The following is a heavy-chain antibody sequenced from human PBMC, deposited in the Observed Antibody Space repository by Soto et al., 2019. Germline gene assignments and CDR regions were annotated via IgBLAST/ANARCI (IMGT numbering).Heavy chain of an antibody. CDR2: IIPIPGTA. J-gene: IGHJ6*02. V-gene: IGHV1-69*01. CDR3: ARSQGSSTSLEIYYYYYYGMDV. D-gene: IGHD2-2*01. CDR1: GGTFSRYA. Sequence: QVQLVQSGAEVKKPGSSVKVSCKASGGTFSRYAISWVRQAPGQGLEWMGGIIPIPGTANYAQKFQGRVTITASESTSTAYMELSSLRSEDTAVYYCARSQGSSTSLEIYYYYYYGMDVWGQGTTVTGSS.